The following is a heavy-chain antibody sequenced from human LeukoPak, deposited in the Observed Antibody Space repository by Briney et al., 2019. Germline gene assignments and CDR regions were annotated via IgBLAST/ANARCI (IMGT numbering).Heavy chain of an antibody. J-gene: IGHJ4*02. CDR2: ISSSGSTI. CDR3: AKDLNWETY. Sequence: GGSLRLSCAASGFTFSSYEMNWVRQAPGKGLEWVSYISSSGSTIYSADSVKGRFIISSDNAKTFLHLQMNSLRADDTAVYCWAKDLNWETYWGQGTLVSVSS. CDR1: GFTFSSYE. D-gene: IGHD7-27*01. V-gene: IGHV3-48*03.